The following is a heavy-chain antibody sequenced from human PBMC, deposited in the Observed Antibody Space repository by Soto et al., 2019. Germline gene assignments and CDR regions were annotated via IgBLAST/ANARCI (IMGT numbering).Heavy chain of an antibody. CDR3: ARDSMGYMVRGAYYYYGMDV. V-gene: IGHV1-69*13. CDR1: GGTFSSYA. Sequence: ASVKVSCKASGGTFSSYAISWVRQAPGQGLEWMGGIIPIFGTANYAQKFQGRVTITADESTSTAYMELSSLRSEDTAVYYCARDSMGYMVRGAYYYYGMDVWGQGTTVTVS. D-gene: IGHD3-10*01. J-gene: IGHJ6*02. CDR2: IIPIFGTA.